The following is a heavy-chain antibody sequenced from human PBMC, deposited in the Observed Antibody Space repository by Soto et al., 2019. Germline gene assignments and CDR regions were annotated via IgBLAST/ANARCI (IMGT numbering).Heavy chain of an antibody. CDR1: GFTFSSYA. Sequence: GGSLRLSCAASGFTFSSYAMGWVRQAPGKGLEWVSAISGSGGSTYYADSVKGRFTISRDNSKNTLYLQMNSLRAEDTAVYYCAKDEGYSGYDLGGYWGQGALVTVSS. CDR3: AKDEGYSGYDLGGY. CDR2: ISGSGGST. D-gene: IGHD5-12*01. J-gene: IGHJ4*02. V-gene: IGHV3-23*01.